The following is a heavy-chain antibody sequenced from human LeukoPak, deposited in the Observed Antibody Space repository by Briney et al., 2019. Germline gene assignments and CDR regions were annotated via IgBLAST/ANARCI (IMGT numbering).Heavy chain of an antibody. CDR2: INPNSGGT. D-gene: IGHD2-2*01. CDR3: ARASGRVVPAAIMRGEFDY. J-gene: IGHJ4*02. V-gene: IGHV1-2*02. CDR1: GYTFTGYY. Sequence: ASVKVSCKASGYTFTGYYMHWVRQAPGQGLEWMGWINPNSGGTNYAQKFQGRVTMTRDTSISTAYMELSSLRSEDTAVYYCARASGRVVPAAIMRGEFDYWGQGTLVTVSS.